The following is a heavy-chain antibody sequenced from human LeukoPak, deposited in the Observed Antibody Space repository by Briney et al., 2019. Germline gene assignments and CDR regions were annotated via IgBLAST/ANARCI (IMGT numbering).Heavy chain of an antibody. V-gene: IGHV3-21*01. J-gene: IGHJ4*02. Sequence: IPGGSLRLSCADSGFTFSTYSMNWIRQAPGKGLEWVSSFSSSDTYIYYADSVKGRFTISRDNAKNSLYLQMNSLRAEDTAVYYCAKGHYSSSTSDFDYWGQGTLVTVSS. CDR3: AKGHYSSSTSDFDY. D-gene: IGHD6-6*01. CDR2: FSSSDTYI. CDR1: GFTFSTYS.